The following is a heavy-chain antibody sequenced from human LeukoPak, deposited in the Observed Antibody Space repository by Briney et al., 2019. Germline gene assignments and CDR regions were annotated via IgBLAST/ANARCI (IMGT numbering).Heavy chain of an antibody. CDR1: RFTFNNAW. D-gene: IGHD6-13*01. CDR2: ISSSGSTI. J-gene: IGHJ4*02. V-gene: IGHV3-48*04. CDR3: ARNSYSSSWSN. Sequence: PGGSLRLFCAASRFTFNNAWMNWVRQAPGKGLEWVSYISSSGSTIYYADSVKGRFTISRDNAKNSLYLQMNSLRAEDTAVYYCARNSYSSSWSNWGQGTLVTVSS.